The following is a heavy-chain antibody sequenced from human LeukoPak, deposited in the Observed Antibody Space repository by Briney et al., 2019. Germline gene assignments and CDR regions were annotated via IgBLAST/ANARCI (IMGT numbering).Heavy chain of an antibody. CDR1: GFTFSSYA. V-gene: IGHV3-23*01. CDR3: AKERAVVPRGGMDV. J-gene: IGHJ6*02. Sequence: PGGSLRLSCAASGFTFSSYAMSWVRQAPGKGLEWVSAISGSGDSTYYADSVKGRFTISRDNSKNTLYLQMNSLRAEDTAVYYCAKERAVVPRGGMDVWGQGTTVTVSS. D-gene: IGHD2-2*01. CDR2: ISGSGDST.